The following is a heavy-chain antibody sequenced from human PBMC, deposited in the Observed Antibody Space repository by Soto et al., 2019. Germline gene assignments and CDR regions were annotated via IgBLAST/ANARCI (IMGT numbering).Heavy chain of an antibody. D-gene: IGHD6-19*01. Sequence: GGSLRLSCAASGFTFSSYAMIWVRQAPGKGLEWVSAISGSGGSTYYADSVKGRFTISRDNSKNTLYLQMNSLRAEDTAVYYCAKLPSSGWYRPGVFDYWGQGTLVTVSS. CDR1: GFTFSSYA. J-gene: IGHJ4*02. CDR2: ISGSGGST. CDR3: AKLPSSGWYRPGVFDY. V-gene: IGHV3-23*01.